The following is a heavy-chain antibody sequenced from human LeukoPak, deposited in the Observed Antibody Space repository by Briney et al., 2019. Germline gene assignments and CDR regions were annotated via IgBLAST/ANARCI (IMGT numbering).Heavy chain of an antibody. J-gene: IGHJ4*02. CDR3: ARTYSSSWYESFFDY. D-gene: IGHD6-13*01. V-gene: IGHV4-34*01. CDR1: GGSFSGYY. CDR2: INHSGST. Sequence: SETLSLTCAVYGGSFSGYYWSWIRQPPGKGLEWIGEINHSGSTNYNPSLKSRVTISVDTSKNQFSLKLSSVTAADTAVYYCARTYSSSWYESFFDYWGQGTLVTVSS.